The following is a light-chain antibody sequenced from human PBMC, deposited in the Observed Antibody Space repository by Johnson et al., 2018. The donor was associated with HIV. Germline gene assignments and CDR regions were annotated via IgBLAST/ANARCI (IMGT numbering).Light chain of an antibody. CDR1: SSNIGNNF. J-gene: IGLJ1*01. V-gene: IGLV1-51*01. CDR2: DTD. Sequence: QSVLTQPPSVSAAPGQRVTISCSGSSSNIGNNFVSWYQQVPGTAPKLLIYDTDKRPSGIPDRFSGSKSGTSATLGISGLQTGDEADYYCGTWDNSLSAPRVFGTGTKVTVL. CDR3: GTWDNSLSAPRV.